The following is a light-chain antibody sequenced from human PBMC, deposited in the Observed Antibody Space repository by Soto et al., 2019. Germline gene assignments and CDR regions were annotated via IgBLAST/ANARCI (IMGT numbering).Light chain of an antibody. Sequence: ENVFTPSPGPPSFSPGGKATTPLRASQSVSSNYLAWYQQKPGQAPRLLIYGASSRATGIPDRFSGSGSGTDFTLTISRLEPEDFAVYYCQQYGSSSWTFGQGTKVDIK. CDR2: GAS. CDR3: QQYGSSSWT. V-gene: IGKV3-20*01. J-gene: IGKJ1*01. CDR1: QSVSSNY.